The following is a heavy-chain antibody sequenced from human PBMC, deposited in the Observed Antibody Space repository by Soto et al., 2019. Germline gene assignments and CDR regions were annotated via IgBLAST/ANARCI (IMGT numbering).Heavy chain of an antibody. CDR3: ARWKHRLAGTSD. J-gene: IGHJ4*02. V-gene: IGHV1-69*13. CDR2: IIPIFGTA. CDR1: GGTFSSYA. D-gene: IGHD6-19*01. Sequence: SVKVSCKASGGTFSSYAISWVRQAPGQGLEWMGGIIPIFGTANYAQKFQGRVTITADESTSTAYMELSSLRSEDTAVYYCARWKHRLAGTSDWGQGTLVTVSS.